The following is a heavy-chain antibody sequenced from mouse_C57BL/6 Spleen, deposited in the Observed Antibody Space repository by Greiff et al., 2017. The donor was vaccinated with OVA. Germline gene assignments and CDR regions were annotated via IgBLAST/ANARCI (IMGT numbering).Heavy chain of an antibody. CDR3: ARGNYPDY. Sequence: EVKLVESGGGLVKPGGFLKLSCAASGLTFSDYGMHWVRQAPEKGLEWVAYISSGSSTIYYADTVKGRFTISRDNTKNTLFLQMTSLRSEDTAMDYYARGNYPDYWGQGTTLTVSS. V-gene: IGHV5-17*01. CDR2: ISSGSSTI. J-gene: IGHJ2*01. D-gene: IGHD2-1*01. CDR1: GLTFSDYG.